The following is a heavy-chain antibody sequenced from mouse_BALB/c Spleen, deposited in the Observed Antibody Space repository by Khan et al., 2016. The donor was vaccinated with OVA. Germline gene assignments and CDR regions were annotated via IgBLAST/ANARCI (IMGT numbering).Heavy chain of an antibody. CDR2: ISNLAYSI. Sequence: EVELVESGGGLVQPGGSRKLSCAASGFTFSDYGMAWVRQAPGKGPEWVGFISNLAYSIYYADTVTGRFTISRENAKNTLYLEMSSLRSEDTAMYYCARGGRYGLYAMDYWGQGTSVTVSS. V-gene: IGHV5-15*02. CDR3: ARGGRYGLYAMDY. J-gene: IGHJ4*01. D-gene: IGHD2-14*01. CDR1: GFTFSDYG.